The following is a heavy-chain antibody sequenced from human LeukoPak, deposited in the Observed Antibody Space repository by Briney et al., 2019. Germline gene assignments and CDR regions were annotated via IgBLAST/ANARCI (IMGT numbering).Heavy chain of an antibody. CDR1: GGSFSGYY. V-gene: IGHV4-34*01. D-gene: IGHD6-6*01. J-gene: IGHJ4*02. CDR2: INHSGST. CDR3: AKWKYSNSGIDDY. Sequence: SETLSLTCAVYGGSFSGYYWSWIRQPPGKGLEWIGEINHSGSTNYNPSLKSRVTISVDTSKNQFSLKLSSVTAADTAVYYCAKWKYSNSGIDDYWGQGTLVTVSS.